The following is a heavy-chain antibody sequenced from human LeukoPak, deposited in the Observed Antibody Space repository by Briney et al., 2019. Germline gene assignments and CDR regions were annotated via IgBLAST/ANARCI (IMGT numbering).Heavy chain of an antibody. CDR1: GFTFSSYG. Sequence: GRSLRLSCAASGFTFSSYGMHWVRQAPGKGLEWVAVIWYDGSNKYYADSVKGRFTISRDNSKNTLYLQMNSLRAEDTAEYYCARVLLPLYGMDVWGQGTTVTVSS. D-gene: IGHD3-22*01. CDR2: IWYDGSNK. V-gene: IGHV3-33*01. CDR3: ARVLLPLYGMDV. J-gene: IGHJ6*02.